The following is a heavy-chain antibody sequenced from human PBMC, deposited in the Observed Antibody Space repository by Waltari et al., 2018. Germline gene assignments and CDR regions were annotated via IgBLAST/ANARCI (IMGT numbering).Heavy chain of an antibody. J-gene: IGHJ6*02. CDR2: MKTNSGNT. Sequence: QVQLVQSGAEVKKPGASVKVSCKASGYTFTSYDINWVRQATGQGLERMGWMKTNSGNTGDARKVQGRVTSTRNTSISTAYLELSSLRSEDTAVYYGHSGYGMDVWGQGTTVTVSS. V-gene: IGHV1-8*01. CDR1: GYTFTSYD. D-gene: IGHD3-3*02. CDR3: HSGYGMDV.